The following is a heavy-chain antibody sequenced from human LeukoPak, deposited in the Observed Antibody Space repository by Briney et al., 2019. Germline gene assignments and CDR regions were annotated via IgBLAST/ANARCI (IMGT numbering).Heavy chain of an antibody. D-gene: IGHD3-22*01. CDR3: ARGGYYYDSSGYPVGYSDY. J-gene: IGHJ4*02. CDR2: IIPIFGTA. V-gene: IGHV1-69*05. Sequence: AASVKVSCKASGGTFSSYAISWVRQAPGQGLEWMGGIIPIFGTANHAQKFQGRVTITTDESTSTAYMELSSLRSEDTAVYYCARGGYYYDSSGYPVGYSDYWGQGTLVPVSS. CDR1: GGTFSSYA.